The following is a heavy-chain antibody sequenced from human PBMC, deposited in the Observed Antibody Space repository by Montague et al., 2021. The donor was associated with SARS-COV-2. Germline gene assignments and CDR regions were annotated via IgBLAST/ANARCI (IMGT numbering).Heavy chain of an antibody. CDR3: ARDIAVAGLFDY. D-gene: IGHD6-19*01. CDR1: GGSFSGYY. V-gene: IGHV4-34*01. CDR2: INHSGST. J-gene: IGHJ4*02. Sequence: SETLSLTCAVYGGSFSGYYWSWIRQPPGKGLEWIGEINHSGSTNYNPSLKSRVTISRDTSKSQFSLKLSSVTAADTAVCYCARDIAVAGLFDYWGQGTLVTVSS.